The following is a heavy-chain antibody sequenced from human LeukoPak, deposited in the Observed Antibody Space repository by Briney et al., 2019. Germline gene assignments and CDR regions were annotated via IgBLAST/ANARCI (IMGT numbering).Heavy chain of an antibody. CDR3: AKDDSSGNYHDH. CDR1: GFRFSNYA. CDR2: LSRSGSRT. D-gene: IGHD3-22*01. J-gene: IGHJ5*02. Sequence: GGSLRLSCVGSGFRFSNYAMNWVRQAPGKGLQWVSALSRSGSRTFYADSVKGRFTISRDNSKNTLYLQMDSLRAEDTAIYYCAKDDSSGNYHDHWGQGTLVTVSS. V-gene: IGHV3-23*01.